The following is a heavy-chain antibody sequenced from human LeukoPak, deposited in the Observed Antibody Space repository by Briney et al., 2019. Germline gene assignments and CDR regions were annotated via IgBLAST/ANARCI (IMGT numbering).Heavy chain of an antibody. D-gene: IGHD3/OR15-3a*01. V-gene: IGHV1-69*05. J-gene: IGHJ5*02. CDR2: IIPIFGTA. CDR1: GGTFSSYA. Sequence: SVKVSCKASGGTFSSYAISWVRQAPGQGLEWMGGIIPIFGTANYAQKLQGRVTITTDESTSTAYMELSSLRSEDTAVYYCARDVGLANSNWFDPWGQGTLVTVSS. CDR3: ARDVGLANSNWFDP.